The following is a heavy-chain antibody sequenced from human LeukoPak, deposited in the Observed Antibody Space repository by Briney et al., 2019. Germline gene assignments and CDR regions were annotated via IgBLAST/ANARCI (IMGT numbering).Heavy chain of an antibody. D-gene: IGHD2-15*01. CDR1: GGSFSGYY. Sequence: PSETLSLTCAVYGGSFSGYYWSWIRQPPGKGLEWIGEINHSGSTNYNPSLKSRVTISVDTSKNQFSLKLSSVIAADTAVYYCARDGSCYDYWGQGTLVTVSS. CDR3: ARDGSCYDY. CDR2: INHSGST. J-gene: IGHJ4*02. V-gene: IGHV4-34*01.